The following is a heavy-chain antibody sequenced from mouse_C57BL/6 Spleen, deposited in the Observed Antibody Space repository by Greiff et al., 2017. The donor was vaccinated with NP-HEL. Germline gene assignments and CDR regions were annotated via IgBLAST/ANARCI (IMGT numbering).Heavy chain of an antibody. J-gene: IGHJ2*01. CDR2: IDPSDSYT. V-gene: IGHV1-69*01. Sequence: QVQLQQPGAELVMPGASVKLSCKASGYTFTSYWMHWVKQRPGQGLEWIGEIDPSDSYTNYNQKFKGKSTLTVDKSSSTAYMQLSSLTSEESAVYYGERSTGRYCDYWGQGTTLTVSS. CDR1: GYTFTSYW. D-gene: IGHD4-1*02. CDR3: ERSTGRYCDY.